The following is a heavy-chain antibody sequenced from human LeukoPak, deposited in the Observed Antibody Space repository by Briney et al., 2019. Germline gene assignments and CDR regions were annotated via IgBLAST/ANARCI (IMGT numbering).Heavy chain of an antibody. D-gene: IGHD3-22*01. CDR3: ARDYDSSGYYWS. J-gene: IGHJ4*02. V-gene: IGHV4-59*01. CDR2: IYYSGST. Sequence: SETLSLTCTVSGGSISSYYWSWIRQPPGKGLEWIGYIYYSGSTNYNPSLKSRVTMSVDTSKSQFSLKLNSVTAADTAVCYCARDYDSSGYYWSWGQGTLVTVSS. CDR1: GGSISSYY.